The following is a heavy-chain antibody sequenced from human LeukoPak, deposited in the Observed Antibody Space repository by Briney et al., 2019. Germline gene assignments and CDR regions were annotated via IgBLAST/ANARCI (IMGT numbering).Heavy chain of an antibody. V-gene: IGHV4-4*07. CDR2: IYTSGST. CDR1: GRSISSYY. Sequence: SETLSLTCTVSGRSISSYYWSWIRQPAGKGLEWIGRIYTSGSTNYNPSLKSRVTMSVDTSKNQFSLKLSSVTAADTAVYYCASSPPLVIIEDYYYYYMDVWGKGTTVTVSS. J-gene: IGHJ6*03. CDR3: ASSPPLVIIEDYYYYYMDV. D-gene: IGHD3-9*01.